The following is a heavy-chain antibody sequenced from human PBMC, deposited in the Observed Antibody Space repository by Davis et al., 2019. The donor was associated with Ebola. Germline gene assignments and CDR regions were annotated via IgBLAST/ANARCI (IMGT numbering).Heavy chain of an antibody. CDR1: GGSISSSNW. CDR3: ARYNSSGWYIDY. Sequence: SETLSLTCAVSGGSISSSNWWSWVRQPPGKGLEWIGSIYHSGSTYYNPSLKSRVTISVDTSKNQFSLKLSSVTAADTAVYYCARYNSSGWYIDYWGQGTLVTVSS. V-gene: IGHV4-4*02. J-gene: IGHJ4*02. D-gene: IGHD6-19*01. CDR2: IYHSGST.